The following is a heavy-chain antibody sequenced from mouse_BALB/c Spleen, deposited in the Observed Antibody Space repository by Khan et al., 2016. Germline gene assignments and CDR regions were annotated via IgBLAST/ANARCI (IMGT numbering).Heavy chain of an antibody. D-gene: IGHD2-3*01. Sequence: EVQLVETGGGLVQPKGSLKLSCAASGFTFNTYAMNWVRQAPGKGLEWVARIRSKSNNYATYYADSVKDRITISRDDSQSMLYLQMNNLKTEDTAMYYCVRGWLLPDYWGQGTTLTVSS. CDR3: VRGWLLPDY. V-gene: IGHV10S3*01. J-gene: IGHJ2*01. CDR1: GFTFNTYA. CDR2: IRSKSNNYAT.